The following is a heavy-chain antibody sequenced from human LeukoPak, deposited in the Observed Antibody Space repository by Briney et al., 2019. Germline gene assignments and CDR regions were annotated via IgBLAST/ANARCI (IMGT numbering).Heavy chain of an antibody. Sequence: SETLSLTCTVSGGSISSYYWSWIRQPPGKGLEWIGYIYYSGSTNYNPSLKSRVTISVDTSKNQFSLKLSSVTAADTAVYYCARLPATGTSYDLYYYGMDVWGQGTTVTVSS. CDR3: ARLPATGTSYDLYYYGMDV. V-gene: IGHV4-59*08. CDR1: GGSISSYY. D-gene: IGHD1-14*01. J-gene: IGHJ6*02. CDR2: IYYSGST.